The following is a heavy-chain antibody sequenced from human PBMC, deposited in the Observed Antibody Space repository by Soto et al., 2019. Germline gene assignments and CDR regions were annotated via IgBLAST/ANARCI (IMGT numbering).Heavy chain of an antibody. J-gene: IGHJ4*02. CDR3: ARAFTVVLDY. D-gene: IGHD2-15*01. CDR2: IYYSGST. Sequence: PSETLSLTCTVSGGSVSSGSYYWSWIRQPPGKGLEWIGYIYYSGSTNYNPSLKSRVTISVDTSKNQFSLKLSSVTAADTAVYYCARAFTVVLDYWGQGTLVTVS. CDR1: GGSVSSGSYY. V-gene: IGHV4-61*01.